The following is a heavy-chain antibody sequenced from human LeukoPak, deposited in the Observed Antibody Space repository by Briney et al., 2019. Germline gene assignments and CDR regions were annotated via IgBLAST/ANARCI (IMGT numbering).Heavy chain of an antibody. CDR2: IHYSGST. V-gene: IGHV4-59*12. J-gene: IGHJ4*02. D-gene: IGHD3-10*01. CDR1: GDSISSYS. CDR3: ARGMVRGVIMGVYFDY. Sequence: SEALSLTCSVSGDSISSYSWSWIRQPPGKGLEWIGYIHYSGSTTYNPSLKSRVIISIDPSKHQFSLKLSSVTAADTAVYYCARGMVRGVIMGVYFDYWGQGTLVTVSS.